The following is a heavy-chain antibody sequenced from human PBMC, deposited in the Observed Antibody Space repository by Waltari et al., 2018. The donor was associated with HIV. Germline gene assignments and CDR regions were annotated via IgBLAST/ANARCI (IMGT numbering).Heavy chain of an antibody. D-gene: IGHD1-7*01. Sequence: VQLVESGGALVTPGGSLKISCAVSGITFKNAWLRWVRQAPGKGLQWLGHIRSKTDGGATDYAAPLSGRFAISTDDFNNTMFLEMKTLKVDDAAVYYCTTFERGTTRNFWGQGTLVTVSS. V-gene: IGHV3-15*02. J-gene: IGHJ4*02. CDR3: TTFERGTTRNF. CDR1: GITFKNAW. CDR2: IRSKTDGGAT.